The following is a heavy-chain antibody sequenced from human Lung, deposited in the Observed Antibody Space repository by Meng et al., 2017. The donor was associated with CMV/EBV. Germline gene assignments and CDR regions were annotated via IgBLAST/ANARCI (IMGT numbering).Heavy chain of an antibody. Sequence: GQLQESGQELVNPSGPPFLSCGVAGVSISSNIRWTWVRQPPGKGLEWIGDIDDSGSTNYNPSLNSRISISLDKSKNHFSLKVNSVTAADTAVYYCARGKQDAWELLAYWGQGALVTASS. J-gene: IGHJ4*02. CDR3: ARGKQDAWELLAY. CDR2: IDDSGST. V-gene: IGHV4-4*02. D-gene: IGHD1-26*01. CDR1: GVSISSNIR.